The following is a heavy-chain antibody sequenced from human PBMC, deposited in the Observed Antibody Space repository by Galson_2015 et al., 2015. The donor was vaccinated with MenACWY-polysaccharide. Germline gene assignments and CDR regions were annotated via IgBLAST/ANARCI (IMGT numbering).Heavy chain of an antibody. Sequence: SLRLSCAASAFTASSNHMSWVCQAPGKGLEWVSVIYSGGSTYYADSVKGRFTISRDNSKNTLYLQMNSLRAEDTALYYCARLAVDNYFDYWGQGTLVAVSS. CDR3: ARLAVDNYFDY. V-gene: IGHV3-66*01. J-gene: IGHJ4*02. D-gene: IGHD6-19*01. CDR2: IYSGGST. CDR1: AFTASSNH.